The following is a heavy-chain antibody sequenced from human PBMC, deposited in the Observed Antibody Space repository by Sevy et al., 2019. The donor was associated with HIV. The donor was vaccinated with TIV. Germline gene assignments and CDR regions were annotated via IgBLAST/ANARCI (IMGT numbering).Heavy chain of an antibody. D-gene: IGHD1-1*01. CDR1: DGSISSGYW. V-gene: IGHV4-4*02. CDR3: ARVPVQLERPYYFDY. CDR2: VYHSGTT. Sequence: SETLSLTCAASDGSISSGYWWSWVRQPPGKGLEWTGEVYHSGTTNYNPSLKSRVTISVDKSKNQFSLKLTSVTAADTAVYYCARVPVQLERPYYFDYWGQGTLVTVSS. J-gene: IGHJ4*02.